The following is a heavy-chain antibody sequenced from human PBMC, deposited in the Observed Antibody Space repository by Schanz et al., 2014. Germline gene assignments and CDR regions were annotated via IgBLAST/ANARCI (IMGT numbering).Heavy chain of an antibody. V-gene: IGHV3-21*01. CDR1: GFAFSSFA. CDR2: ISTSGTYM. CDR3: VRVSFADPRLYRGMDRDIDY. Sequence: EVQLVESGGGLVKPGGSLRLSCVASGFAFSSFAMTWVRQAPGRGLEWVSSISTSGTYMYIADSLKGRLTISRDDAKKSMYLQMNNLRAEDTAVYYCVRVSFADPRLYRGMDRDIDYWGQGTLVTSPQ. J-gene: IGHJ4*02. D-gene: IGHD5-18*01.